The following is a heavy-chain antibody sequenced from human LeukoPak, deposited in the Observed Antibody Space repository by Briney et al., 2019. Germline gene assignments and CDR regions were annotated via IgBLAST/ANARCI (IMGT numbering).Heavy chain of an antibody. J-gene: IGHJ4*02. CDR2: INPNSGGT. D-gene: IGHD3-22*01. CDR3: ARDSGYWGMIVVVMDFDY. V-gene: IGHV1-2*02. CDR1: GYTFTGYY. Sequence: ASVKVSCKASGYTFTGYYMHWVRQAPGQGLEWMGWINPNSGGTNYAQKFQGRVTMTRDTSISTAYMELSRLRSDDTAVYYCARDSGYWGMIVVVMDFDYWGQGTLVTVSS.